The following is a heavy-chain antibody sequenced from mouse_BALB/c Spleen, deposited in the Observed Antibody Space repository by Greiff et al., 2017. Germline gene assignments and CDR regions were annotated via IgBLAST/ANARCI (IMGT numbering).Heavy chain of an antibody. CDR2: ISDGGSYT. CDR1: GFTFSDYY. J-gene: IGHJ3*01. Sequence: EVQLVESGGGLVKPGGSLKLSCAASGFTFSDYYMYWVRQTPEKRLEWVATISDGGSYTYYPDSVKGRFTFSRDNATNTLYLRMSSLKSEDTAMYYCARDGASSHWIAYWGQGTLVTVSA. V-gene: IGHV5-4*02. D-gene: IGHD6-1*01. CDR3: ARDGASSHWIAY.